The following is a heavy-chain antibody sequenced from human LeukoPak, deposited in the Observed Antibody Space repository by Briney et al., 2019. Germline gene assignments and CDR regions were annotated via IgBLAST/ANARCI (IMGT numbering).Heavy chain of an antibody. V-gene: IGHV3-33*06. CDR1: GFTFSSYG. CDR3: AKGRGDIVGTIDQ. Sequence: PGRSLRLSCAASGFTFSSYGMHWVRQAPGKGLEWVAIIWYDGSNEYYADSVKGRFTISRDNSMNTLYLQMNSLRAEDTAVYYCAKGRGDIVGTIDQWGQGTLVTVSS. D-gene: IGHD5-12*01. CDR2: IWYDGSNE. J-gene: IGHJ4*02.